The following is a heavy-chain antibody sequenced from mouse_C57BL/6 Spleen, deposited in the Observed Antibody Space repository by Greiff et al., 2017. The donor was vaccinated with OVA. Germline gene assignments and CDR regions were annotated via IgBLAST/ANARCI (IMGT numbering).Heavy chain of an antibody. J-gene: IGHJ4*01. V-gene: IGHV1-54*01. CDR1: GYAFTNYL. CDR2: INPGSGGT. D-gene: IGHD3-1*01. CDR3: ARSGRYAMDY. Sequence: VQLQQSGAELVRPGTSVKVSCKASGYAFTNYLIEWVKQRPGQGLEWIGVINPGSGGTNYNEKFKGKATLTADKSSSTAYMQLSSLTSEDSAVYFCARSGRYAMDYWGQGTSVTVSS.